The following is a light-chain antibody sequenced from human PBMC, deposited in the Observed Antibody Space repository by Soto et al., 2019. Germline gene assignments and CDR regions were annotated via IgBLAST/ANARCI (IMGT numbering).Light chain of an antibody. CDR2: EVS. J-gene: IGLJ1*01. Sequence: QSVLTQPASVSGSPGQSITISCTGSSSDVGAYNYVSWFQQHPGKAPKLMIYEVSNRPSGVSNRFSGSKSGNTASLTISGLQAEDEADYYCSSYTGSTYVFGTGTKVTVL. CDR1: SSDVGAYNY. V-gene: IGLV2-14*01. CDR3: SSYTGSTYV.